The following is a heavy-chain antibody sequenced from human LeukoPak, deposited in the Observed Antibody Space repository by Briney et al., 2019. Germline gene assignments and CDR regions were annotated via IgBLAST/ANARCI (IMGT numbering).Heavy chain of an antibody. D-gene: IGHD2-8*01. CDR2: ISPNSGGT. Sequence: ASVKVSCKASGYTFTGYYMHWVRQAPGQGLEWMGRISPNSGGTNYAQKFQGRVTMTRDTSISTAYMELSRLRSDDTAVYYCARWCCTNGVCYADYWGQGTLVTVSS. CDR1: GYTFTGYY. V-gene: IGHV1-2*06. J-gene: IGHJ4*02. CDR3: ARWCCTNGVCYADY.